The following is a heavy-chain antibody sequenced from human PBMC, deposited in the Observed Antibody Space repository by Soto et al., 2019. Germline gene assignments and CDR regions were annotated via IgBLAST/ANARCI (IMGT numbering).Heavy chain of an antibody. Sequence: QVQLVESGGGVVQPGRSLRLSCAASGFTFSSYGMHWVRQAPGKGLEWVAVISYDGSNKYYADSVKGRFTISRDNSKNTLYLQMNSLRAEDTAVYYCAKDRRGSYRYYYYYYMDVWGKGTTVTVSS. CDR3: AKDRRGSYRYYYYYYMDV. CDR1: GFTFSSYG. CDR2: ISYDGSNK. D-gene: IGHD3-16*02. V-gene: IGHV3-30*18. J-gene: IGHJ6*03.